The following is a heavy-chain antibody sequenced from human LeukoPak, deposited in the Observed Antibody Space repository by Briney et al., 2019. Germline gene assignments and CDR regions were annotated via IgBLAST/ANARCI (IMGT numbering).Heavy chain of an antibody. CDR1: GYTFTGYY. CDR3: ARVVEYCSGGSCYYFDY. Sequence: ASVKVSCKASGYTFTGYYMHWVRQAPGQGLEWMGRINPNSGGTNYAQKFQGSVTMTRDTSISTAYMELSRLRSDDTAVYYCARVVEYCSGGSCYYFDYWGQGTLVTVSS. D-gene: IGHD2-15*01. V-gene: IGHV1-2*06. CDR2: INPNSGGT. J-gene: IGHJ4*02.